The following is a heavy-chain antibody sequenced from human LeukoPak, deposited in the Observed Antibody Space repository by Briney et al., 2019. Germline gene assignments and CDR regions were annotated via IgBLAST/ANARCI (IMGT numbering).Heavy chain of an antibody. J-gene: IGHJ3*02. Sequence: PSETLSLTCTVSGGSISSGGYYWSWIRQHPGKGREWIGYIYYSGSTYYNPSLKSRVTISVDTSKNQFSLKLSSVTAADTAVYYCARYLRPDAFDIWGQGTMVTVSS. CDR3: ARYLRPDAFDI. CDR2: IYYSGST. V-gene: IGHV4-31*03. D-gene: IGHD5-12*01. CDR1: GGSISSGGYY.